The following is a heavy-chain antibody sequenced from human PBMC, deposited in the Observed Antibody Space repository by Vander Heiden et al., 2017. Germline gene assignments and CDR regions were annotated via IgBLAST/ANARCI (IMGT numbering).Heavy chain of an antibody. CDR1: GFTFSSDA. J-gene: IGHJ4*02. CDR2: ISCSGGST. Sequence: EVQLLESGGGLVQPGGSLRLSRAASGFTFSSDAMSWVHQAPGKGLEWVSAISCSGGSTYYADTVKGRFTISRDNSKNTLYLQMNSLRAEDTAVYYCAKGVRAGYYPALDYWGQGTLVTVSS. CDR3: AKGVRAGYYPALDY. V-gene: IGHV3-23*01. D-gene: IGHD3-22*01.